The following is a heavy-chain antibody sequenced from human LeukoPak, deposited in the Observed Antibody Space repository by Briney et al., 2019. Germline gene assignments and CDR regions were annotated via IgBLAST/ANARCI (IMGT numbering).Heavy chain of an antibody. Sequence: GGSLRLSCAASGFTFSSYAMHWVRQAPGKGLEWVAVISYDGSNKYYADSVKGRFTISRDNSKNTLYLQMNSLRAEDTAVYYCARGLAVAPSGNYWGQGTLVTVSS. J-gene: IGHJ4*02. CDR2: ISYDGSNK. D-gene: IGHD6-19*01. CDR3: ARGLAVAPSGNY. CDR1: GFTFSSYA. V-gene: IGHV3-30-3*01.